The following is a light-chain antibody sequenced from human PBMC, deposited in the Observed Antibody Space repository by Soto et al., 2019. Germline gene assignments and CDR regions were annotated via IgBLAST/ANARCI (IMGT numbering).Light chain of an antibody. Sequence: QYVLTQPPSVSEAPRQRGTSSCSGSSSNIGNNAVNWYQQLPGKAPKLLIYYDDLLPSGVSDRFSGSKSGTSASLAISGLQSEDEADYYCAAWDDSLNGWVFGGGTKVTVL. CDR1: SSNIGNNA. V-gene: IGLV1-36*01. CDR2: YDD. CDR3: AAWDDSLNGWV. J-gene: IGLJ3*02.